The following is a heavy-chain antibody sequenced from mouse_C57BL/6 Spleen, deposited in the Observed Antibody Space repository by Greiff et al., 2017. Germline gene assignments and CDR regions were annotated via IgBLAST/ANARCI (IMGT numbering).Heavy chain of an antibody. CDR1: GFTFSDYG. CDR3: ARSYDGYPSFDY. Sequence: EVKVVESGGGLVKPGGSLKLSCAASGFTFSDYGMHWVRQAPEKGLEWVAYISSGSSTIYYADTVKGRFTISRDNAKNTLFLQMTSLRSEDTAMYYCARSYDGYPSFDYWGQGTTLTVSS. CDR2: ISSGSSTI. J-gene: IGHJ2*01. V-gene: IGHV5-17*01. D-gene: IGHD2-3*01.